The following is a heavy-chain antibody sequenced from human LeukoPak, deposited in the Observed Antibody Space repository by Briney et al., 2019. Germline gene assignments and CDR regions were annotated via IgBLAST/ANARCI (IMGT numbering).Heavy chain of an antibody. CDR3: ARDSYRALDY. CDR1: GFIFTSNW. D-gene: IGHD1-14*01. Sequence: GGSLRLSCAASGFIFTSNWMSWVRQAPGKGLEGVAHINQDGSEKYYVDSVKGRFTISRDNAKNSLYLQMNSMRAEDTAVYYCARDSYRALDYWGQGTPVTVSS. J-gene: IGHJ4*02. V-gene: IGHV3-7*01. CDR2: INQDGSEK.